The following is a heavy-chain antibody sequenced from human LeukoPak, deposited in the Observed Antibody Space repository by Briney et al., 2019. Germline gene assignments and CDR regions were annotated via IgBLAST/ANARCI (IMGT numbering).Heavy chain of an antibody. CDR1: GGTFSSYA. CDR3: ARETRMNYYDSSGYRALIDY. J-gene: IGHJ4*02. Sequence: ASVKVSCKASGGTFSSYAISWVRQAPGQGLEWMGRIIPILGIANYAQKFQGRVTITADKSTSTAYMELSSLRSEDTAVYYCARETRMNYYDSSGYRALIDYWGQGTLVTVSS. CDR2: IIPILGIA. V-gene: IGHV1-69*04. D-gene: IGHD3-22*01.